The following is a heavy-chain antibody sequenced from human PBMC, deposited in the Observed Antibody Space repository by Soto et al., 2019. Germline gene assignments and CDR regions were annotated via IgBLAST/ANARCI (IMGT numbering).Heavy chain of an antibody. CDR1: GFTFTSSA. J-gene: IGHJ6*02. V-gene: IGHV1-58*01. Sequence: GASVKVSCKASGFTFTSSAVQWVRQARGQRLEWIGWIVVGSGNTNYAKKFQERVTITRDMSTSTAYMELSRLRSEDTAVYYCAAAPDIVATIGGYYYGMDVWGQGTTVTVS. CDR3: AAAPDIVATIGGYYYGMDV. CDR2: IVVGSGNT. D-gene: IGHD5-12*01.